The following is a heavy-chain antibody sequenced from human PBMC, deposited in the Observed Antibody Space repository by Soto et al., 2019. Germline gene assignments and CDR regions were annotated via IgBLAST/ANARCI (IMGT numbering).Heavy chain of an antibody. CDR2: IGTAGDT. J-gene: IGHJ4*02. Sequence: EVQLVESGGGLVQPGGSLRLSCAASGFTFSSYDMHWVRQATGKGLECVSAIGTAGDTYYPGSVKGRFTISRENAKNSLYLQMNSLRAGDTAVYYCARARCSSTSCPRRGYYFDYWGQGTLVTVSS. CDR3: ARARCSSTSCPRRGYYFDY. V-gene: IGHV3-13*01. D-gene: IGHD2-2*01. CDR1: GFTFSSYD.